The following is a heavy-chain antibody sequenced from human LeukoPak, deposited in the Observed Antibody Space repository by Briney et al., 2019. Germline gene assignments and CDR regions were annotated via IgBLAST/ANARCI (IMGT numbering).Heavy chain of an antibody. Sequence: GASMKVSFKASGYTFTSYAVNWVRQAPGQGLEWMGWINTNTGNPTYAQGFTGRFVFSLDTSVSTAYLQISSLKAEDTAVYYCARRDYDILTGNIDYWGQGTLVTVSS. D-gene: IGHD3-9*01. CDR2: INTNTGNP. CDR1: GYTFTSYA. V-gene: IGHV7-4-1*02. J-gene: IGHJ4*02. CDR3: ARRDYDILTGNIDY.